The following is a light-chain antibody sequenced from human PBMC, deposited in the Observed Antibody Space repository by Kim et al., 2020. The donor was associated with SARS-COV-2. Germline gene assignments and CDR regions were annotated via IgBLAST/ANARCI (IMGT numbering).Light chain of an antibody. CDR3: QQYNSYPT. V-gene: IGKV1-5*01. J-gene: IGKJ5*01. Sequence: SASVGDRVTITCRASQSISSWLAWYQQKPGKAPKLLIYGASSLESGVPSRFSGSGSGTEFTLTISSLQPDDFATYYCQQYNSYPTFGQGTRLEIK. CDR2: GAS. CDR1: QSISSW.